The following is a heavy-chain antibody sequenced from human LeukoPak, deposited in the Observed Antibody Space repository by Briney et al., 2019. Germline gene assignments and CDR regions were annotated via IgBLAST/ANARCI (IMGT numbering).Heavy chain of an antibody. V-gene: IGHV5-51*01. CDR3: ARILVSGRGPFDY. J-gene: IGHJ4*02. D-gene: IGHD6-19*01. Sequence: GESLKISCKGSGYRFSNYWIAWVCQMPGRGLEWIGIIYPGDSDARYSPSFQGQVTISADKSISAAYLQWSSLKASDTAMFYCARILVSGRGPFDYWGQGTLVTVSS. CDR1: GYRFSNYW. CDR2: IYPGDSDA.